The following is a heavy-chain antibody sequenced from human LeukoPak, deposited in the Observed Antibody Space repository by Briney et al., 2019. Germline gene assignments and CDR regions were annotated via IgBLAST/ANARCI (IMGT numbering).Heavy chain of an antibody. Sequence: SETLSLTCTVSGGSISSTTYYWGWIRQPPGKGLEWIGTIYYSGSTYYNPSLKSRVTISVDTSKNQFSLRLSSVTAADTAVYYCARIQHPNWFDPWGQGTLVTVSS. CDR1: GGSISSTTYY. CDR2: IYYSGST. J-gene: IGHJ5*02. V-gene: IGHV4-39*07. CDR3: ARIQHPNWFDP. D-gene: IGHD5-18*01.